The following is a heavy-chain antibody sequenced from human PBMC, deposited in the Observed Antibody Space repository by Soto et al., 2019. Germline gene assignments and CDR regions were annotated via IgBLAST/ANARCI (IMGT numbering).Heavy chain of an antibody. Sequence: RVSCGAAEGRGMSYAVSWISQDPGKGLEWVSVLSGSGIGKEYADSVKGRFTISRDNSRNTLYLQMTGLRVEDTAVYYCAKDRYCSATSCQDFGSWGQGTLVTLSS. CDR2: LSGSGIGK. V-gene: IGHV3-23*01. D-gene: IGHD2-2*01. CDR3: AKDRYCSATSCQDFGS. J-gene: IGHJ4*02. CDR1: EGRGMSYA.